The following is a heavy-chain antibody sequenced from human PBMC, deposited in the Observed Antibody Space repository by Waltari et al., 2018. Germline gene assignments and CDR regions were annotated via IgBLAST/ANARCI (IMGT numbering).Heavy chain of an antibody. V-gene: IGHV1-8*01. D-gene: IGHD2-21*02. J-gene: IGHJ4*02. Sequence: QVQLVQSGAEVKKPGASVKVSCKASGYTFTNYDINWVRQATGQGLEWMGWMNPNTGNTGYAQKFRGRVTMTRSNSISTAYMELSSLRSEDTAVYYCGRAPHGVTMLGYWGQGTLVTVSS. CDR2: MNPNTGNT. CDR1: GYTFTNYD. CDR3: GRAPHGVTMLGY.